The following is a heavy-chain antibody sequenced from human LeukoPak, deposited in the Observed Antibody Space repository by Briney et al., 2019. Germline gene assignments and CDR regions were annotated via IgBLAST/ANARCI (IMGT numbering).Heavy chain of an antibody. CDR2: ISGSGGST. V-gene: IGHV3-23*01. CDR3: AKDMTMIVMRGYFDY. CDR1: GFTFSTCS. Sequence: GGSLRLSCAASGFTFSTCSMNWVRQAPGKGLEWVSAISGSGGSTYYADSVKGRFTISRDNSKNTLYLQMNSLRAEDTAVYYCAKDMTMIVMRGYFDYWGQGTLVTVSS. J-gene: IGHJ4*02. D-gene: IGHD3-22*01.